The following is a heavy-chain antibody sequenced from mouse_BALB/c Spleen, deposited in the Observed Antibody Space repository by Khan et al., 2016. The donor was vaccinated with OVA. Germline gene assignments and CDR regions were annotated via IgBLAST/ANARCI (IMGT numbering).Heavy chain of an antibody. Sequence: VQLKQSGPDLVKPGASVKISCKASGYSFTGYYIHWVKQSHGKSLEWIGRVNPNNGGTSSNQKFKGKTILTVDKSSNTAYMELRSLTSEDSAVYSCAIYHGYFDVWGAGTTVTVSS. CDR1: GYSFTGYY. V-gene: IGHV1-26*01. CDR3: AIYHGYFDV. CDR2: VNPNNGGT. D-gene: IGHD1-1*01. J-gene: IGHJ1*01.